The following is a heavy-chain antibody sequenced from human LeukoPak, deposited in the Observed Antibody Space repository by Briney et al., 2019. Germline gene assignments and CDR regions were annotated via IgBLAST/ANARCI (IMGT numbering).Heavy chain of an antibody. CDR2: INPNGGNT. D-gene: IGHD3-16*01. J-gene: IGHJ4*02. Sequence: ASVKVSCKASGYTFTNYYIHWVRQAPGQGLEWVGLINPNGGNTGYAQRFQGRVTVITDTSTSTVFMELNSLQSEDTAVYYCARERRAWGEDFWGQGTLVTVSS. V-gene: IGHV1-46*01. CDR1: GYTFTNYY. CDR3: ARERRAWGEDF.